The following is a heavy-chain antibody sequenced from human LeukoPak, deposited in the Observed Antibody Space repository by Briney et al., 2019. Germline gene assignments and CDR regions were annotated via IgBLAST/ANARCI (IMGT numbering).Heavy chain of an antibody. Sequence: PSETLSLTCTVSGGSISSYYWSWIRQPPGKGLEWIGYIYYSGGTNYNPSLKSRVTISVDTSNNQFSLKLSSVTAADTAVYYCARDSSGYRRGSFDYWGQGTLVTVYS. V-gene: IGHV4-59*01. J-gene: IGHJ4*02. CDR1: GGSISSYY. D-gene: IGHD3-22*01. CDR3: ARDSSGYRRGSFDY. CDR2: IYYSGGT.